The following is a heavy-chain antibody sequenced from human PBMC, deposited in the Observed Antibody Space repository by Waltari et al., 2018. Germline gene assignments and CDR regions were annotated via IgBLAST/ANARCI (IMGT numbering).Heavy chain of an antibody. CDR1: GGSFSGYY. J-gene: IGHJ5*02. V-gene: IGHV4-34*01. CDR2: INHSGST. D-gene: IGHD4-17*01. CDR3: ARGRRFWFDP. Sequence: QVQLQQWGAGLLKPSETLSLTCAVYGGSFSGYYWSWIRQPPGKGLEWIGEINHSGSTNYNPSLKSRVTISVDTSKNQFSLKLSSVTAADTAVYYCARGRRFWFDPWGQGTLVTVSS.